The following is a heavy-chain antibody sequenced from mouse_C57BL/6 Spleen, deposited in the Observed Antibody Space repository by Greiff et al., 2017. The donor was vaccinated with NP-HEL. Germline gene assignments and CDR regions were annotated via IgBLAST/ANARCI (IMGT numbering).Heavy chain of an antibody. J-gene: IGHJ3*01. CDR3: ARSTAQATGFAY. D-gene: IGHD3-2*02. CDR1: RYTFTNYW. CDR2: IYPGGGYT. Sequence: VQLQQSGAELVRPGTSVKMSCKASRYTFTNYWIGWAKQRPGHGLEWIGDIYPGGGYTNYNEKFKGKATLTADKSSSTAYMQFSSLTSEDSAIYYCARSTAQATGFAYWGQGTLVTVSA. V-gene: IGHV1-63*01.